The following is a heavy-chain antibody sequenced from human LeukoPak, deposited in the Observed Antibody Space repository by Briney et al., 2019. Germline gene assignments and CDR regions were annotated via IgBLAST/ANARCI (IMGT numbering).Heavy chain of an antibody. J-gene: IGHJ5*02. CDR2: ISGGGEST. D-gene: IGHD2-2*01. CDR3: AKDLGCSSTSCYPVRSNWFDP. Sequence: PGGSLRLSCTASGFSLSSYALSWVRQAPGKGLEWVSGISGGGESTFYADSVKGRFTISRDNSKNTLYLQMNSLRAEDTAVYYCAKDLGCSSTSCYPVRSNWFDPWGQGTLVTVSS. CDR1: GFSLSSYA. V-gene: IGHV3-23*01.